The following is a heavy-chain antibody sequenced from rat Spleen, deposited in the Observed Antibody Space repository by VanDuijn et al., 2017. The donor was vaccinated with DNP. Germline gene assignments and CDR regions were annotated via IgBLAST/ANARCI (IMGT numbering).Heavy chain of an antibody. CDR2: ISPSGGST. V-gene: IGHV5-25*01. D-gene: IGHD1-3*01. J-gene: IGHJ1*01. Sequence: EVQLVESGGGLVQPGRSLKLSCAASGFTFSNYDMAWVRQAPTKGLEWVASISPSGGSTSYRDSVKGRFTISRDHAKSTLYLQMDSLRSEDTATYFCARHGRVTTVATYWYFDFWGPGTMVTVSS. CDR3: ARHGRVTTVATYWYFDF. CDR1: GFTFSNYD.